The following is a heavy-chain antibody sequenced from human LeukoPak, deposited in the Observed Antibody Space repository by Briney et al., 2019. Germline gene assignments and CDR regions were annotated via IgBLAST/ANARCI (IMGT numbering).Heavy chain of an antibody. CDR3: ARFRIQVALDY. CDR1: GYTFTKYD. CDR2: INPSGGST. V-gene: IGHV1-46*01. J-gene: IGHJ4*02. D-gene: IGHD2-15*01. Sequence: GASVKVSCRASGYTFTKYDMNWLRQATGQGLEWMGIINPSGGSTSYAQKFQGRVTMTRDMSTSTVYMELSRLRSDDTAVYYCARFRIQVALDYWGQGTLVTVSS.